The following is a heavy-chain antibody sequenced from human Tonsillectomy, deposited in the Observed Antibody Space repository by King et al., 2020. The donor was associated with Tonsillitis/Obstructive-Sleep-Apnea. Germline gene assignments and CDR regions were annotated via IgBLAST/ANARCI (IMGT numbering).Heavy chain of an antibody. CDR2: IYTAGGT. CDR1: GFNVSYKY. J-gene: IGHJ4*02. Sequence: VQLVESGGGLIQPGGSLRLSCAASGFNVSYKYMSWVRQAPGKGLEWVSSIYTAGGTAYADSVEGRFSISRVDSKNTLFLKMNSLRAEDTAMYYCAGDPTSVTAWGYWGQGTLVTVSS. D-gene: IGHD4-17*01. CDR3: AGDPTSVTAWGY. V-gene: IGHV3-53*01.